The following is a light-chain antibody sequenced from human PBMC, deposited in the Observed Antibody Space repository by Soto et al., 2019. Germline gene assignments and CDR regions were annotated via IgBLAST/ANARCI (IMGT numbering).Light chain of an antibody. J-gene: IGKJ2*01. V-gene: IGKV2-28*01. CDR3: MQARQTPASYT. Sequence: DIVMTQSPLSLPVTPGEPASISCRSSQSLLHSNGYNYLDWYLQKPGQSPQLLIYLGSSRASGVXYXFXXSGSGTDFTLKISRVEAEDVGVYCCMQARQTPASYTFGQGTKLEIK. CDR1: QSLLHSNGYNY. CDR2: LGS.